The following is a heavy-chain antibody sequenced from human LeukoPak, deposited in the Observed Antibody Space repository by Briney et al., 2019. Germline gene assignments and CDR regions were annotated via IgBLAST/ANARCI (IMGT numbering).Heavy chain of an antibody. CDR2: INPNSGGT. CDR1: GYTFTGYY. Sequence: ASVKVSCKASGYTFTGYYMHWVRQAPGQGLEWMGWINPNSGGTNYAQKFQGRVTMTRDTSISTAYMELSRLRSDDTAVYYCARETIAVAESLDYWGQGTLVTVSS. CDR3: ARETIAVAESLDY. J-gene: IGHJ4*02. V-gene: IGHV1-2*02. D-gene: IGHD6-19*01.